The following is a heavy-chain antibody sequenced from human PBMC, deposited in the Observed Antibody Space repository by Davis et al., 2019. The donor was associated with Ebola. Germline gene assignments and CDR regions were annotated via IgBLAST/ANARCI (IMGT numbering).Heavy chain of an antibody. D-gene: IGHD2-15*01. CDR1: GFTFSSYA. V-gene: IGHV3-23*01. CDR2: ISGSGGST. Sequence: GESLKISCAASGFTFSSYAMSWVRQAPGKGLEWVSAISGSGGSTYYGDSVKGRFTVSRDNSKNTLYLQMNSLRAEDAAVYYCARAPGFRISWCDPWGQGTLVIVSS. J-gene: IGHJ5*02. CDR3: ARAPGFRISWCDP.